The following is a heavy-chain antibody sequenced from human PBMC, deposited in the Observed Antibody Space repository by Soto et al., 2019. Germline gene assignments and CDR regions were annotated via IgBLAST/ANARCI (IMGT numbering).Heavy chain of an antibody. D-gene: IGHD3-10*01. CDR2: IYYSEST. J-gene: IGHJ4*02. Sequence: PSETLSLTCTVSGGSISSYYWSWIRQPPGKGLEWIGFIYYSESTNYNPSLQSRVTISIDTSKNQFSLRLSSVTAADTAVYYCASEALVRGVIGYWGQGILVTVSS. V-gene: IGHV4-59*01. CDR3: ASEALVRGVIGY. CDR1: GGSISSYY.